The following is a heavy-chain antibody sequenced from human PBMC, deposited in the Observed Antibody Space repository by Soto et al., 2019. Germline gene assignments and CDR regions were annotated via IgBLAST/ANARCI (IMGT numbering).Heavy chain of an antibody. CDR2: IYPSGGT. D-gene: IGHD6-13*01. J-gene: IGHJ6*02. V-gene: IGHV4-4*07. CDR1: GGSISSYY. Sequence: PSETLSLTCTVSGGSISSYYWSWIRQPAGKGLEWIGRIYPSGGTNYNPSLKSRVTMSVDVSKKRFSLRLSSVTAADTAVYYCARGSAAGVDYGMDVWGQGTSVTVSS. CDR3: ARGSAAGVDYGMDV.